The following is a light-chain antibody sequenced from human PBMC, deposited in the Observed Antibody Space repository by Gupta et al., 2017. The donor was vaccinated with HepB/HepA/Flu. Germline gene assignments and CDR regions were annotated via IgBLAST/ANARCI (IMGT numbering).Light chain of an antibody. CDR1: QSISSY. Sequence: DIQMTQSPSSLSASVGDRVTITCRASQSISSYLNWYQQKPGKAPKLLIYAASSLQSGVPSRFSGSGSGTDFTLTISSRQPEDFATYYCQQSDSTPFSTFGGGTKVEIK. V-gene: IGKV1-39*01. CDR2: AAS. CDR3: QQSDSTPFST. J-gene: IGKJ4*01.